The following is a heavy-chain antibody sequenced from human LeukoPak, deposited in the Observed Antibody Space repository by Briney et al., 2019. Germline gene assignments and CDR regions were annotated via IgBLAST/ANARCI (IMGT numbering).Heavy chain of an antibody. V-gene: IGHV3-23*01. CDR3: ARDHYLWFGETHDAFDI. Sequence: GGSLRLSCAASGFTFSSYAMSWVRQAPGKGLEWVSAISGSGGSTYYADSVKGRFTISRGNSKNTLYLQMNSLRAEDTAVYYCARDHYLWFGETHDAFDIWGQGTMVTVSS. J-gene: IGHJ3*02. D-gene: IGHD3-10*01. CDR2: ISGSGGST. CDR1: GFTFSSYA.